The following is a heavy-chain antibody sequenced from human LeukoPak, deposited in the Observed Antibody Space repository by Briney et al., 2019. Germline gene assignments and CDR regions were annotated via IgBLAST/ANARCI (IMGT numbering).Heavy chain of an antibody. J-gene: IGHJ4*02. CDR2: IYHSGST. CDR1: GYAISSGYY. Sequence: SETLSLTCAVSGYAISSGYYWGWIRQPPGKGLEWIGSIYHSGSTYYNPSLKSRVTISVDTSKNQFSLKLSSVTAADTAVYYCARGTYSSFGYWGQGTLVTASS. CDR3: ARGTYSSFGY. V-gene: IGHV4-38-2*01. D-gene: IGHD6-6*01.